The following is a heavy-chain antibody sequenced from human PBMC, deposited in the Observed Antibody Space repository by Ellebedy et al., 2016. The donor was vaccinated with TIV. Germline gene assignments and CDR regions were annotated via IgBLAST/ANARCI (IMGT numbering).Heavy chain of an antibody. J-gene: IGHJ4*02. CDR3: ARRMGRGGTYFFYFDF. V-gene: IGHV5-51*01. CDR1: GYSFSNYW. CDR2: IYPGYSDT. D-gene: IGHD1-26*01. Sequence: GESLKISCKGSGYSFSNYWIGWVCQMPGKGLEWMGSIYPGYSDTRYSPSFADHVTISADESISTTYLQWSSLKASDTAMYYCARRMGRGGTYFFYFDFWGQGTLVTVSS.